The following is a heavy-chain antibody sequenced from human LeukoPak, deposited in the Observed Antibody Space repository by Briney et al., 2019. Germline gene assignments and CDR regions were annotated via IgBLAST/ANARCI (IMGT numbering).Heavy chain of an antibody. CDR2: INPNSGDT. V-gene: IGHV1-2*02. CDR1: GYTFTGYY. D-gene: IGHD6-13*01. Sequence: ASVKVSCKASGYTFTGYYMHWVRQAPGQGLEWMGWINPNSGDTNYAQKLQGRVTMTTDTSTSTAYMELRSLRSDDTAVYYCARDLRRGSSSWYVSGGDYWGQGTLVTVSS. J-gene: IGHJ4*02. CDR3: ARDLRRGSSSWYVSGGDY.